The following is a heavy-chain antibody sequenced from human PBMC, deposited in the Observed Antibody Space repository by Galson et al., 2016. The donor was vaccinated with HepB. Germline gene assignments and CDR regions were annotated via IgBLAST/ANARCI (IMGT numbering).Heavy chain of an antibody. D-gene: IGHD3-10*01. Sequence: SLRLSCAASGFTVSNNYMSWVRQAPGKGLEWVSTIYSAGNTYYADSVKGRFIISRDNSKNTVYLQMNSLRAEDTAVYYCAREHESGSSHHYYYGMDVWGLGTTVTVSS. CDR3: AREHESGSSHHYYYGMDV. V-gene: IGHV3-53*01. J-gene: IGHJ6*02. CDR1: GFTVSNNY. CDR2: IYSAGNT.